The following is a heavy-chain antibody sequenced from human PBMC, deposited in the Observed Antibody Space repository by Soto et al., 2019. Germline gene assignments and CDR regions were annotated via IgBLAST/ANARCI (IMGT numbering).Heavy chain of an antibody. CDR2: INPNSGGT. CDR1: GYTFTGYY. CDR3: ATQYYYDSSGYSLFDY. J-gene: IGHJ4*02. Sequence: QVQLVQSGAEVKKPGASVKVSCKASGYTFTGYYMHWVRQAPGQGLEWMGWINPNSGGTNYAQKFQGRFTMTRDTSISTAYMELSRLRSDDTAVYYCATQYYYDSSGYSLFDYLGQGTLVTVSS. D-gene: IGHD3-22*01. V-gene: IGHV1-2*02.